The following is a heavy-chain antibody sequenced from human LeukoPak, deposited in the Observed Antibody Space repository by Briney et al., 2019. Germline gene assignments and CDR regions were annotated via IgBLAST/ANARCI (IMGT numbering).Heavy chain of an antibody. V-gene: IGHV3-23*01. J-gene: IGHJ4*02. CDR2: ISGSGRST. Sequence: GGSLRLSCAASGFTFSSPAMNWVRQAPGKGLEWVPGISGSGRSTYYADSAKGRFTISRDNSKNTLYLQMNSLRGEDTAVYYCAKGGEARPQVYWGQGTLVTVSS. CDR1: GFTFSSPA. CDR3: AKGGEARPQVY. D-gene: IGHD6-6*01.